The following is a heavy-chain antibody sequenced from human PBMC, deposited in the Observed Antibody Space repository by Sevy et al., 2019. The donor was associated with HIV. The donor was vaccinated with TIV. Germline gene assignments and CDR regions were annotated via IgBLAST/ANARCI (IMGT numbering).Heavy chain of an antibody. V-gene: IGHV3-15*01. J-gene: IGHJ4*02. CDR1: GFPFSNAR. CDR2: NKSKTDGGTR. D-gene: IGHD1-26*01. Sequence: GSLRLSCVASGFPFSNARVRWGRQTSGKGVEWVGRNKSKTDGGTRDFAAPVKGRFAIARDDSKNTLSLQMDSLKTEDTAVYYCTAGVGTSDFDYWGQGILVTVSS. CDR3: TAGVGTSDFDY.